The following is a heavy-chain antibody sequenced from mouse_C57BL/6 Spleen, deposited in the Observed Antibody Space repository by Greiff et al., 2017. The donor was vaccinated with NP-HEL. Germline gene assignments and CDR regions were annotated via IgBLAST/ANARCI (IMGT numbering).Heavy chain of an antibody. CDR2: INPSTGGT. V-gene: IGHV1-42*01. J-gene: IGHJ4*01. D-gene: IGHD2-10*01. CDR1: GYSFTGYY. CDR3: ARKGDPYLGAMDY. Sequence: EVQLQQSGPELVKPGASVKISCKASGYSFTGYYMNWVKQSPEKSLEWIGEINPSTGGTTYNQKFKAKATLTVDKSSSTAYMQLKSLTSEDSAVYYCARKGDPYLGAMDYWGQGTSVTVSS.